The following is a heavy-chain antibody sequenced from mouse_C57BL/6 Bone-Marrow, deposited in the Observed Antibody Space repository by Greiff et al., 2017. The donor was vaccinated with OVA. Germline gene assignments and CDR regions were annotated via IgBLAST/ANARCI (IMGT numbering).Heavy chain of an antibody. Sequence: QVQLQQSGAELVRPGASVKLSCKASGYTFTDYYINWVKQRPGQGLEWIARIYPGSGNTYYNEKFKGKATLTAEKSSSTAYMQLSSLTSEDSAVYFCARGRGLRRDYAMDYWGQGTSVTVSS. D-gene: IGHD2-12*01. J-gene: IGHJ4*01. CDR3: ARGRGLRRDYAMDY. CDR2: IYPGSGNT. V-gene: IGHV1-76*01. CDR1: GYTFTDYY.